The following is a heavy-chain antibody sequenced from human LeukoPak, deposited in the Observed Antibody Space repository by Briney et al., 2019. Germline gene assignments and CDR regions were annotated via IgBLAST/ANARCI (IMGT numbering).Heavy chain of an antibody. CDR3: ARSYSSSEGYYMDV. CDR2: INSSGGST. V-gene: IGHV1-46*01. CDR1: GYNFSNHT. D-gene: IGHD6-6*01. Sequence: GASVKVSCKASGYNFSNHTLHWVRQAPGQRLEWMGIINSSGGSTRYAQRFQGRVTMTRDTSTSTVYMELSSLRSEDTAVYYCARSYSSSEGYYMDVWGKGTTVTVSS. J-gene: IGHJ6*03.